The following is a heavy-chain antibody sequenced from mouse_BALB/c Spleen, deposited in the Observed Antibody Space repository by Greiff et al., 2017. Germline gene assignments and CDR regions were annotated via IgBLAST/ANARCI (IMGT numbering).Heavy chain of an antibody. CDR3: ARAPSGTPLFDY. V-gene: IGHV3-8*02. CDR2: ISYSGST. D-gene: IGHD4-1*01. J-gene: IGHJ2*01. Sequence: EVQLQQSGPSLVKPSQTLSLTCSVTGDSITSGYWNWIRKFPGNKLEYMGYISYSGSTYYNPSLKSRISITRDTSKNQYYLQLNSVTTEDTATYYCARAPSGTPLFDYWGQGTTLTVSS. CDR1: GDSITSGY.